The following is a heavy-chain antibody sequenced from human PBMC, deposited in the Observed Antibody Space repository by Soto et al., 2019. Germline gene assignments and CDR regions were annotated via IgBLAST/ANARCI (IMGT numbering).Heavy chain of an antibody. V-gene: IGHV1-69*01. Sequence: QVQLVQSGAEVKRPGSSVKVSCKASGGTFRSYGINWVRQAPGQGLEWMGGIIPIFGTLNSAQKFQGRVTITADESTSTAYMELSSLRPEDTAVYYCAREGGGLGYCSGGTCNWYFDLWVRGTLVTVSS. CDR2: IIPIFGTL. D-gene: IGHD2-15*01. J-gene: IGHJ2*01. CDR1: GGTFRSYG. CDR3: AREGGGLGYCSGGTCNWYFDL.